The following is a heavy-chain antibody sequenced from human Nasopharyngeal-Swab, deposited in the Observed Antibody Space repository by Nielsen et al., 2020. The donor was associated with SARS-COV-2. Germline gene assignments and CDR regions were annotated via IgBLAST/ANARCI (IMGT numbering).Heavy chain of an antibody. J-gene: IGHJ3*02. V-gene: IGHV3-53*01. CDR1: GLTVSSNY. Sequence: GGSLRLSCAASGLTVSSNYMSWVRQAPGKGLEWVSVIYSGGSTYYADSVKGRFTISRDNSKNTLYLQMNSLRAEDTAVYYCARDRVSSGWYWGAFDIWGQATMVTVSS. D-gene: IGHD6-19*01. CDR3: ARDRVSSGWYWGAFDI. CDR2: IYSGGST.